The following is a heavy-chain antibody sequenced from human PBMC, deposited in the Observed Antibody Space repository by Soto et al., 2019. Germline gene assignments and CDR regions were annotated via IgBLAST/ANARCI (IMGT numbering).Heavy chain of an antibody. CDR1: GGSISNYY. V-gene: IGHV4-59*13. J-gene: IGHJ4*02. CDR2: VYYTGST. D-gene: IGHD2-2*01. Sequence: SETLSLTCTVSGGSISNYYWSWVRQSPGKGLEWIGYVYYTGSTNYNPSLKTRVTISVDTSRNQFSLNLYSVTAADTAVYYCAKDYQRTGWDVAFDYWGQGT. CDR3: AKDYQRTGWDVAFDY.